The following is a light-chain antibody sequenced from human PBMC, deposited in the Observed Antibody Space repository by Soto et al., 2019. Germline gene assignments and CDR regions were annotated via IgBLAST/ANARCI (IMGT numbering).Light chain of an antibody. CDR3: KQSYSTPICA. Sequence: DIQMTQSPSSLSASVGDRVTITCRASQSIDTYLHWFQQKPGKAPKLLIYAASNLQSGVPSRFSGCGSGTEFNLTISSLQPEDFANYFCKQSYSTPICAFGHGTNLEIK. J-gene: IGKJ2*02. CDR2: AAS. CDR1: QSIDTY. V-gene: IGKV1-39*01.